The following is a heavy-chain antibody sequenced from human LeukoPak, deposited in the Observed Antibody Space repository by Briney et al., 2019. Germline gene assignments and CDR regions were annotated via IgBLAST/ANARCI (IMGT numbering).Heavy chain of an antibody. CDR1: GFPFSSYA. J-gene: IGHJ4*02. V-gene: IGHV3-23*01. D-gene: IGHD2-15*01. CDR3: AKDAATTPAFDY. Sequence: GGPLRLSCAASGFPFSSYAMSWVRQAPGRGLVWVSAISGSCGSTYYADSVKGRFTISRDNFKNTLYLQMNSLRAEDMAVYYCAKDAATTPAFDYWGQGTLVTVSS. CDR2: ISGSCGST.